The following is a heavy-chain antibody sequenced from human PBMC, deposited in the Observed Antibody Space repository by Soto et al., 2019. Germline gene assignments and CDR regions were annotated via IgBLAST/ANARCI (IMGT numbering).Heavy chain of an antibody. CDR3: ARGRWTQTTADYYLDY. V-gene: IGHV1-3*01. J-gene: IGHJ4*02. CDR1: GFTFTDYA. D-gene: IGHD1-1*01. Sequence: QVQLAQSGAEMKKPGASVKVSCKASGFTFTDYAMHWVRQAPGQRLEWLGWLNAGNGKTKYSQNFQGRVPITRDTSASTAYMDLSSLRSEDTAVYYCARGRWTQTTADYYLDYWGQGTLVSVSS. CDR2: LNAGNGKT.